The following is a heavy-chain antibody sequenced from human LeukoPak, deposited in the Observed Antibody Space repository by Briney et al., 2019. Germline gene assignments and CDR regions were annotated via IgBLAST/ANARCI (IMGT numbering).Heavy chain of an antibody. J-gene: IGHJ2*01. D-gene: IGHD3-3*01. Sequence: SETLSLTCTVSGGSISSSSYSWGWIRQPPGKGLEWIGSIYYSGSTYYNPSLKSRVTISVDTSKNQFSLKLSSVTAADTAVYYCASPIFGVVIENWYFDLWGRGTLVTVSS. CDR1: GGSISSSSYS. V-gene: IGHV4-39*07. CDR3: ASPIFGVVIENWYFDL. CDR2: IYYSGST.